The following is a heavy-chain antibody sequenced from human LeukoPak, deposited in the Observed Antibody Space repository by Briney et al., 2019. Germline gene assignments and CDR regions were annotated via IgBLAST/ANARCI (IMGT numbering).Heavy chain of an antibody. V-gene: IGHV1-46*01. CDR3: ARGKYYYDSSGSDY. Sequence: GASVTVSCKASGYTFTSYYMHWVRQAPGQGLEWMGIIHPSDGSTSYVQKFRGRVTITRDTSPRKVYMQLSSQTSEDPAAYYCARGKYYYDSSGSDYWGQGTLVTVSS. CDR2: IHPSDGST. D-gene: IGHD3-22*01. J-gene: IGHJ4*02. CDR1: GYTFTSYY.